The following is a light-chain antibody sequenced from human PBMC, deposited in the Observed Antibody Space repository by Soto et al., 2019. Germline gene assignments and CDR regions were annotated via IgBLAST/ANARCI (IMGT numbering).Light chain of an antibody. CDR2: GAS. V-gene: IGKV3-15*01. CDR3: QQYNNWPPGWT. J-gene: IGKJ2*02. Sequence: EIVMTQSPATLSVSPGERATLSCRASQSVSSNLAWYQQKPGQAPRLLIYGASTRATGIPARFSGSGSGTEVTLTISSLQSEDFAVYYCQQYNNWPPGWTFGQGTKLEIK. CDR1: QSVSSN.